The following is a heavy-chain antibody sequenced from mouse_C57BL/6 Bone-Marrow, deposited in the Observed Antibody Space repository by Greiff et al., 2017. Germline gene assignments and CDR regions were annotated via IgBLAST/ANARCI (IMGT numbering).Heavy chain of an antibody. V-gene: IGHV2-5*01. CDR1: GFSLTSYG. D-gene: IGHD1-1*01. CDR3: AKNDYYGSSYDAMDY. Sequence: QVQLKESGPGLVQPSQSLSITCTVSGFSLTSYGVHWVRQSPGKGLEWLGVIWRGGSTDYNAAFMSRLSITKDNSKSQVFFKMNSLQADDTAIYYCAKNDYYGSSYDAMDYWGQGTSVTVSS. CDR2: IWRGGST. J-gene: IGHJ4*01.